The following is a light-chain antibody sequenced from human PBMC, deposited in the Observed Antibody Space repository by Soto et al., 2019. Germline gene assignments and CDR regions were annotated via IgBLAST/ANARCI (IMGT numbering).Light chain of an antibody. CDR2: GGS. V-gene: IGKV3-20*01. CDR1: QSLTTSR. J-gene: IGKJ2*01. Sequence: EIVLTQSPGTLSLSPGERATLSCRASQSLTTSRLAWYQQKPGQAPKVLIYGGSNKATGIPDRFSGSESGTDFNLPISRLEPEHLAFYYSQQWSSSPQTFGHGNKREIK. CDR3: QQWSSSPQT.